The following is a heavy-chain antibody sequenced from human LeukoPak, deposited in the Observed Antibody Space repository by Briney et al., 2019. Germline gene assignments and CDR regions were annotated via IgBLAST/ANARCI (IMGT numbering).Heavy chain of an antibody. CDR2: ISTSSSYI. D-gene: IGHD3-9*01. V-gene: IGHV3-23*01. Sequence: GGSLRLSCAASGFTFSSYAMSWVRQAPGKGLEWVSSISTSSSYIYYAHSVKGRFTISRDNSKNTLYLQMNSLRAEDTAVYYCAKEREVEYFDWLHFDYWGQGTLVTVSS. CDR1: GFTFSSYA. CDR3: AKEREVEYFDWLHFDY. J-gene: IGHJ4*02.